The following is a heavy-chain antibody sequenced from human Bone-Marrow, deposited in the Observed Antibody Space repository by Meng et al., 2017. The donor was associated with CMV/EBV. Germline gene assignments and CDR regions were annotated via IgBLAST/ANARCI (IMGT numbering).Heavy chain of an antibody. CDR2: IKEDGSQK. J-gene: IGHJ4*02. CDR1: GFIFSKHW. CDR3: ARDVGWFAHDY. V-gene: IGHV3-7*01. D-gene: IGHD3-3*01. Sequence: GGSLRLSCAASGFIFSKHWMSWVRQAPGKGLEWVANIKEDGSQKYYVDSVKGRFTISRDNADNSLYLQMNRLRAEDTAVYYCARDVGWFAHDYWGQGTLVTAPQ.